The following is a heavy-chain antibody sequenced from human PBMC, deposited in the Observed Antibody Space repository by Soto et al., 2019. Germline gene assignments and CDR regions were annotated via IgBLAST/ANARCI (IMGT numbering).Heavy chain of an antibody. V-gene: IGHV3-15*07. CDR3: TTDSPLRYYDFWSGYYISPRWNYFDY. CDR1: GFTFSNAW. J-gene: IGHJ4*02. Sequence: GGSLRLSCAASGFTFSNAWMNWVRQAPGKGLEWVGRIKSKTDGGTTDYAAPVKGRFTISRDDSKNTLYLQMNSLKTEDTAVYYCTTDSPLRYYDFWSGYYISPRWNYFDYWGQGTLVTVSS. CDR2: IKSKTDGGTT. D-gene: IGHD3-3*01.